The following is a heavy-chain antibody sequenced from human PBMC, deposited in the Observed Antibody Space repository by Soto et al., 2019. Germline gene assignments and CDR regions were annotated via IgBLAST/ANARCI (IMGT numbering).Heavy chain of an antibody. V-gene: IGHV4-34*01. Sequence: SETLSLTCAVYGGSFSGYYWSWIRQPPGKGLEWIGEINHSGSTNYNPSLRSRVTISADTSKNQFSLKLSSVTAADTAAYYCARGPYSSSWYAAYYYYGMDVWGQGTTVTVSS. CDR3: ARGPYSSSWYAAYYYYGMDV. J-gene: IGHJ6*02. CDR2: INHSGST. CDR1: GGSFSGYY. D-gene: IGHD6-13*01.